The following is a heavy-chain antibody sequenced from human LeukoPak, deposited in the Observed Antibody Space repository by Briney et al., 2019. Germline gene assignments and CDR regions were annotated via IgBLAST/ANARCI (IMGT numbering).Heavy chain of an antibody. D-gene: IGHD2-2*01. CDR1: GFTFSSYA. V-gene: IGHV3-23*01. CDR3: ANDISSTSCYASHCYVY. CDR2: ISGSGGST. Sequence: GVTLRLSCAASGFTFSSYAMSWVRQAPGKGLEWVSAISGSGGSTYYADSVKGRFTISRDNSKNTLYLKMNSLRAEDTAVYYCANDISSTSCYASHCYVYWGQGTLVSVS. J-gene: IGHJ4*02.